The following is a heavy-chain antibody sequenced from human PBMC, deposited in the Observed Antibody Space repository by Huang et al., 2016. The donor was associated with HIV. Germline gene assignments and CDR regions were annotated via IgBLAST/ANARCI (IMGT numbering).Heavy chain of an antibody. J-gene: IGHJ4*02. V-gene: IGHV3-30-3*01. D-gene: IGHD2-2*02. Sequence: QVQLVESGGGVVQPGRSLRLSCAASGFTFSGYVMHWVRQAPGKGLEWVAVISYDGSNKYYADSVKGRFTISRDNSKNTLYLQMNSLRAEDTAVYYCARGVPAAIRDYFDYWGQGTLVTVSS. CDR3: ARGVPAAIRDYFDY. CDR1: GFTFSGYV. CDR2: ISYDGSNK.